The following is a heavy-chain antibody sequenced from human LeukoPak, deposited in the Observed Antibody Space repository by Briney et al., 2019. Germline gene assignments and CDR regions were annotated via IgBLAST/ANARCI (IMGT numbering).Heavy chain of an antibody. V-gene: IGHV3-23*01. D-gene: IGHD3-3*01. CDR3: AKAGAPYYDFWSGPPIATY. CDR2: ISGSGGST. Sequence: GGSLRLSCAASGFTFSSYAMSWVRQAPGKGLEWVSAISGSGGSTYYADSVKGRFTISRDNSKNTLYLQMNSLRAEDTAVYYCAKAGAPYYDFWSGPPIATYWGQGTLVTVSS. J-gene: IGHJ4*02. CDR1: GFTFSSYA.